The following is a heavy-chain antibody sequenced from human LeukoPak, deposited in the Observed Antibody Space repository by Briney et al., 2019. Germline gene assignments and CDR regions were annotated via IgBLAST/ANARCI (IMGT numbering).Heavy chain of an antibody. D-gene: IGHD3-22*01. CDR2: IYYSGST. Sequence: SQTLSLTCTVSGGSISSGDYYWSWIRQPPGKGLEWIGYIYYSGSTYYNPSLKSRATISVDTSKNQFSLKLSAVTAADTAVYYCARVPFYDGSESYYFDYWGQGTLVTVSS. CDR3: ARVPFYDGSESYYFDY. V-gene: IGHV4-30-4*01. CDR1: GGSISSGDYY. J-gene: IGHJ4*02.